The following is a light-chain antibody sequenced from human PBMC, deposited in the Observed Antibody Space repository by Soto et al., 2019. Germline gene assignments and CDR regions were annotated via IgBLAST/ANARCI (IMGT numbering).Light chain of an antibody. CDR2: DAS. CDR3: QQYVKYPVT. J-gene: IGKJ1*01. V-gene: IGKV1-39*01. Sequence: DIHLTQSPSSLSASVGDRVTISCRATQGIGTYLTWYQQKPGRAPNLLIYDASTLQTGAPSRFSGRASATDFTLTISSLQPEDVGTYFCQQYVKYPVTFGQGTKVEIK. CDR1: QGIGTY.